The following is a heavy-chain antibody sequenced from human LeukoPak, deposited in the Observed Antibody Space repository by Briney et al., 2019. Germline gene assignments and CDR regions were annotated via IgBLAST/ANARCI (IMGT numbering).Heavy chain of an antibody. D-gene: IGHD5-18*01. CDR1: GYTFTSYY. CDR2: INPSGGST. J-gene: IGHJ4*02. V-gene: IGHV1-46*01. Sequence: GASVKVSCKASGYTFTSYYMHWVRQAPGQGLEWMGIINPSGGSTSYAQKFQSRVTMTRDTSTSTVSMELSSLRSEDTAVYYCARDTPRGYSYGCPFDYWGQGTLVTVSS. CDR3: ARDTPRGYSYGCPFDY.